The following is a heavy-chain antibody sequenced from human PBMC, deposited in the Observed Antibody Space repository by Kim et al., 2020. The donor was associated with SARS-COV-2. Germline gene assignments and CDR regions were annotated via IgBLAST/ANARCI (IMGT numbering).Heavy chain of an antibody. Sequence: GYADSVKGRFTISRDNAKNSLYLQMNSLRAEDTALCYCAKDSSSWSNFDYWGQGTLVTVSS. V-gene: IGHV3-9*01. CDR3: AKDSSSWSNFDY. D-gene: IGHD6-13*01. J-gene: IGHJ4*02.